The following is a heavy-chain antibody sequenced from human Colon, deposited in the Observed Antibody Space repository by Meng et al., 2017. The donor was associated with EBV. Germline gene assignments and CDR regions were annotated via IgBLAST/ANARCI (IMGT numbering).Heavy chain of an antibody. J-gene: IGHJ4*02. CDR1: GGSIPSTSSY. CDR3: VISSHN. CDR2: IYYRGST. D-gene: IGHD3-3*02. V-gene: IGHV4-39*07. Sequence: LQESGPGLVQLRGTLSLTCTTSGGSIPSTSSYWGWVRQPPGKGLEWIGSIYYRGSTNYHPSLKSRISMSVDMSKNQFSLKVNSVTAADTAIYYCVISSHNWGQGTLVTVSS.